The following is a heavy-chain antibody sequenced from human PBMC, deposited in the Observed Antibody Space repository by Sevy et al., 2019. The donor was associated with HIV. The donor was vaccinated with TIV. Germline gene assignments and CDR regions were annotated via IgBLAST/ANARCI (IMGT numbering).Heavy chain of an antibody. J-gene: IGHJ3*02. D-gene: IGHD6-19*01. CDR3: ARDLHNGGAVAGPDGGRGLDI. V-gene: IGHV4-59*01. CDR2: IYYSGST. Sequence: SETLSLTCTVSGGSISSYYWSWIRQPPGKGLEWIGYIYYSGSTNYNPSLKSRVTISVDTSKNQFSLRLSSVTAAETAVYYCARDLHNGGAVAGPDGGRGLDIWGQGTMVTVSS. CDR1: GGSISSYY.